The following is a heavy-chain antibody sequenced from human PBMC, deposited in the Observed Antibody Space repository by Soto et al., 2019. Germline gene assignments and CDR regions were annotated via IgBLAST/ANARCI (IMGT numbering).Heavy chain of an antibody. D-gene: IGHD1-26*01. Sequence: PSETLSLTCTVSGGSISSSSYYWGWIRQPPGKGLEWIGSIYYSGSTYYNPSLKSRVTISVDTSKNQFSLKLSSVTAADTAVYYCARLSGSYYGENWFDPWGQGTLVTVS. CDR1: GGSISSSSYY. CDR2: IYYSGST. V-gene: IGHV4-39*01. CDR3: ARLSGSYYGENWFDP. J-gene: IGHJ5*02.